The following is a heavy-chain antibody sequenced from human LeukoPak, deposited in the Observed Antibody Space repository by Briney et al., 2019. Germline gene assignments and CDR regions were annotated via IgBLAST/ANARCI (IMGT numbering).Heavy chain of an antibody. J-gene: IGHJ4*02. D-gene: IGHD2-2*01. V-gene: IGHV1-8*01. Sequence: ASVKVSCKASGYTFTSYDINWVRQATGQGLEWMGWMNPNSGNTGYAQKFQGRVTMTRNTSISTAYMELSSLRAEDTAVYYCARALDSSSSRYQAFEEWGQGTLVTVSS. CDR3: ARALDSSSSRYQAFEE. CDR2: MNPNSGNT. CDR1: GYTFTSYD.